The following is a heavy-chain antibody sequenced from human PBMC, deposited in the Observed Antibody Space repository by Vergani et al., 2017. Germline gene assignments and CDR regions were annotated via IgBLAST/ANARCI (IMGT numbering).Heavy chain of an antibody. CDR2: INHSGST. CDR3: ARGRGSYRVRYLDY. V-gene: IGHV4-34*01. CDR1: GGSFSGYY. J-gene: IGHJ4*02. Sequence: QVQLQQWGAGLLKPSETLSLTCAVYGGSFSGYYWSWIRQPPGKGLEWIGEINHSGSTNYNPSLKSRVTISVDTSKNQFSLKLSSVAAADTAVYYCARGRGSYRVRYLDYWGQGTMVTVSS. D-gene: IGHD1-26*01.